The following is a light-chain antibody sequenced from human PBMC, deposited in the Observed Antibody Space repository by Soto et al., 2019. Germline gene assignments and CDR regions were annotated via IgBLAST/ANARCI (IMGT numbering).Light chain of an antibody. CDR2: LEGSGSY. Sequence: QLVLTQSSSASASLGSSVKLTCTLSSGHSSYIIAWHQQQPGKAPRYLMKLEGSGSYNKGSGVPDRFSGSSSGADRYLTISNLQFEDEADYYCETWDSTTRVFGGGTKVTV. V-gene: IGLV4-60*02. CDR3: ETWDSTTRV. CDR1: SGHSSYI. J-gene: IGLJ3*02.